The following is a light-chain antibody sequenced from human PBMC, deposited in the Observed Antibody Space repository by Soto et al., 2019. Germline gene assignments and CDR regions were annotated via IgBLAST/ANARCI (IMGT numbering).Light chain of an antibody. CDR2: GAF. CDR3: QQYGSAPRT. V-gene: IGKV3-20*01. J-gene: IGKJ1*01. CDR1: PSVSSNF. Sequence: IVLTQSPGTVSLYPGERATLSCRASPSVSSNFVAWYQQKPGQAPRLLISGAFNRATGVPDRFSGGGSGTDFTLTISRLEAEDFAVYYCQQYGSAPRTFGQGTKVDIK.